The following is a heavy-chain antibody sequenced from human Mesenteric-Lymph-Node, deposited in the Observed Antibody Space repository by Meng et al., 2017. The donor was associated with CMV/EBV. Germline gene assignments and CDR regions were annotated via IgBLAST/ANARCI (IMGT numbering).Heavy chain of an antibody. V-gene: IGHV3-48*04. CDR2: ISTSSSAI. D-gene: IGHD2-21*01. CDR3: ARGIPPYGINA. J-gene: IGHJ6*02. Sequence: GGPLRLSCAASGFTFSDYSMNWVRQAPGKGLEWVSYISTSSSAIYYADSVKGRFTISRDDAKNSLYLQVNSLRAEDTAVYYCARGIPPYGINAWGQGTTVTVSS. CDR1: GFTFSDYS.